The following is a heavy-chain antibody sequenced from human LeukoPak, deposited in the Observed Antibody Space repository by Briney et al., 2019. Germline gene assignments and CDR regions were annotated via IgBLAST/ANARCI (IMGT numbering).Heavy chain of an antibody. CDR2: INPNSGGT. V-gene: IGHV1-2*02. D-gene: IGHD3-3*01. J-gene: IGHJ5*02. CDR1: GYTFTGYY. Sequence: ASVKVSCKASGYTFTGYYIHWVRQAPGQGLEWMGWINPNSGGTNYAQKFQGRVTMTRDTSISTAYMELNRLRSDDTAVYYCAREMIFGVAWGSNWFDPWGQGTLVTVSS. CDR3: AREMIFGVAWGSNWFDP.